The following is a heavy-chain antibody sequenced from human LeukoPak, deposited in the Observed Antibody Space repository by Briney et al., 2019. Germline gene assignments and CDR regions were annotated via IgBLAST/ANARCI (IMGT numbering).Heavy chain of an antibody. Sequence: SETLSLTCTVSGGSISSYYWSWIRQPPGKGLEWIGYIYYSGSTKYNPSLKSRVTISVDTSKNQFSLRLSSVTAADTAVYYCARASYSYDINGWVPFDYWGQGTLVTVSS. CDR3: ARASYSYDINGWVPFDY. D-gene: IGHD3-22*01. CDR2: IYYSGST. J-gene: IGHJ4*02. V-gene: IGHV4-59*08. CDR1: GGSISSYY.